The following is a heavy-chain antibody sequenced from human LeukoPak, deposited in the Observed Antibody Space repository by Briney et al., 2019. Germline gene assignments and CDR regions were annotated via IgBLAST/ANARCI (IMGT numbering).Heavy chain of an antibody. CDR3: AKERGITMVRGVIPDYFDY. CDR1: GFTFSSYS. D-gene: IGHD3-10*01. J-gene: IGHJ4*02. V-gene: IGHV3-30*18. Sequence: GGSLRLSCAASGFTFSSYSMNWVRQAPGKGLEWVAVISYDGSNKYYADSVKGRFTISRDNSKNTLYLQMNSLRAEDTAVYYCAKERGITMVRGVIPDYFDYWGQGTLVTVSS. CDR2: ISYDGSNK.